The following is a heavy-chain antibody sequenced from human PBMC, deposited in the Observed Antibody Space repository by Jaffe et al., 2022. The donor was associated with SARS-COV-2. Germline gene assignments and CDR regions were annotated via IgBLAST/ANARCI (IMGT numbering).Heavy chain of an antibody. CDR1: GFTFSSYG. D-gene: IGHD5-12*01. CDR2: ISSGSAYI. CDR3: ARDDQWAGLRTGDHPNTFDF. J-gene: IGHJ4*02. V-gene: IGHV3-21*01. Sequence: EVRLVESGGGLVKPGGSLRLSCAASGFTFSSYGMNWVRQAPGKGLDWVSSISSGSAYIYHADSLRGRFTVSRDNAKNSLYLQMNSLRVEDTAVYYCARDDQWAGLRTGDHPNTFDFWGQGTLVTVSS.